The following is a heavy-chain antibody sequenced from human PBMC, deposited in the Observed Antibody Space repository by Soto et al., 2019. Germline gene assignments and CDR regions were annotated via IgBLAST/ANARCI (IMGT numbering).Heavy chain of an antibody. CDR1: GFTFRNAW. CDR3: TTKDVRDCRGYYSGTDAFDN. CDR2: VKSKSDGGTA. J-gene: IGHJ3*02. Sequence: GGSLRLSCAASGFTFRNAWMSWVRQAPGKGLEWVGRVKSKSDGGTAEYAAPVKGRFTISRDDLKNMLYLQMSSLKTEDTGVYYCTTKDVRDCRGYYSGTDAFDNWGQGTMVTVSS. V-gene: IGHV3-15*01. D-gene: IGHD3-22*01.